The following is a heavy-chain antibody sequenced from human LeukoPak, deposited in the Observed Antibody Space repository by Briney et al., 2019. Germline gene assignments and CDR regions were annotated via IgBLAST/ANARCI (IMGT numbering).Heavy chain of an antibody. J-gene: IGHJ4*02. CDR2: ISGSGGST. D-gene: IGHD2-21*01. V-gene: IGHV3-23*01. Sequence: GGSLRLSCAASGFTFSSYAMSWVRQAPGKGLEWVSAISGSGGSTYYADSVKGRFTISRDNSKNTLYLQMNSLRAEDMAVYYCAKIYSVGLAVFDYWGQGTLVTVSS. CDR3: AKIYSVGLAVFDY. CDR1: GFTFSSYA.